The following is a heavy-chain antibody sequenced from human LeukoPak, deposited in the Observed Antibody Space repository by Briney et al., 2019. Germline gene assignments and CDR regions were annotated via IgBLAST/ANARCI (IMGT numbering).Heavy chain of an antibody. D-gene: IGHD5-24*01. CDR1: GGSFSGYY. V-gene: IGHV4-34*01. CDR3: ARARGDGYNSVWDYFDY. J-gene: IGHJ4*02. CDR2: INHSGST. Sequence: TSETLSLTCAVYGGSFSGYYWSWIRQPPGKGLEWIGEINHSGSTNYNPSLKSRVTISVDTSKNQFSLKLSSVTAADTAVYYCARARGDGYNSVWDYFDYWGQGTLVTVSS.